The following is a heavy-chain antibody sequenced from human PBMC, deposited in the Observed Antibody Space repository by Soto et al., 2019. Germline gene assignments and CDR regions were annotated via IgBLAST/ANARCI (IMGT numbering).Heavy chain of an antibody. D-gene: IGHD1-1*01. V-gene: IGHV3-33*01. Sequence: PGGSLRLSCAASVFTFSSYGMHWVRQAPGKGLEWVAVIWYDGSNKYYADSVKGRFTISRDNSKNTLYLQMNSLRAEDTAVYYCARWKGQSQRAFDIWGQGTMVTVSS. CDR2: IWYDGSNK. J-gene: IGHJ3*02. CDR1: VFTFSSYG. CDR3: ARWKGQSQRAFDI.